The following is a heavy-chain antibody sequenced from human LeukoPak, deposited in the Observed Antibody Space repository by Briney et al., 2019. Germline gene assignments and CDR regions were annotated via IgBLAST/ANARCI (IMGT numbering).Heavy chain of an antibody. D-gene: IGHD1-26*01. CDR2: IYPGDSDT. CDR3: GMSGDRVPLQDDVFDV. CDR1: GYSFANYW. Sequence: GESLKISCKGSGYSFANYWIGWVRQMPGKGLEWMGIIYPGDSDTRYSPSFQGQVTISVDKSINTAYLQWSSLQASDTAMYYCGMSGDRVPLQDDVFDVWGQGTMVTVS. V-gene: IGHV5-51*01. J-gene: IGHJ3*01.